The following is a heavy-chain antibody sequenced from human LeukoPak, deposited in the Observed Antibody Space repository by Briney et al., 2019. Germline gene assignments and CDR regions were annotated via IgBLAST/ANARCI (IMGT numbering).Heavy chain of an antibody. CDR3: ARRSGIVVVPANRFDP. D-gene: IGHD2-2*01. CDR2: INHSGST. V-gene: IGHV4-34*01. J-gene: IGHJ5*02. Sequence: SETLSLTCAVYGGSFSGYYWSWIRQPPGKGLEWIGEINHSGSTNYNPSLKSRVTISVDTSKNQFSLKLSSVTAADTAVYYCARRSGIVVVPANRFDPWGQGTLVTVSS. CDR1: GGSFSGYY.